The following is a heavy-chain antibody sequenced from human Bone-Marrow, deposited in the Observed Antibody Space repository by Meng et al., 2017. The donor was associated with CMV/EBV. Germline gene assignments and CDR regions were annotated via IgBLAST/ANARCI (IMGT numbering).Heavy chain of an antibody. CDR1: GGSFSGYY. D-gene: IGHD6-19*01. CDR3: ARARGGLVRFDY. V-gene: IGHV4-34*01. Sequence: SETLSLTCAVYGGSFSGYYWSWIRQPPGKGLEWIGEINHSGSTNYNPSLKSRVTISVDTSKNQFSLKLSSVTAADTAVYYCARARGGLVRFDYWGQGTLGTVSS. J-gene: IGHJ4*02. CDR2: INHSGST.